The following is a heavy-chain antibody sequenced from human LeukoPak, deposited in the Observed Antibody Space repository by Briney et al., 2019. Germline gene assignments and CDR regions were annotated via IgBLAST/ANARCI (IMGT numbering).Heavy chain of an antibody. J-gene: IGHJ6*03. V-gene: IGHV4-59*01. D-gene: IGHD2-15*01. CDR3: ARVPRSNHPRYCSGGSCYSYYYYMDV. CDR2: IYYSGST. CDR1: GGSFSGYY. Sequence: SETLSLTCAVYGGSFSGYYWSWIRQPPGKGLEWIGYIYYSGSTNYNPSLKSRVTISVDTSKNQFSLKLSSVTAADTAVYYCARVPRSNHPRYCSGGSCYSYYYYMDVWGKGTTVTISS.